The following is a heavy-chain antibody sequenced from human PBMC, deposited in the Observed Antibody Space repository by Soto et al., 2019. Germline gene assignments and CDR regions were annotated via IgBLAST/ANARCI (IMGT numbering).Heavy chain of an antibody. CDR3: ARGWGLVSDY. V-gene: IGHV4-30-2*01. J-gene: IGHJ4*02. D-gene: IGHD2-21*02. Sequence: SETLSLTCAVFGGSISSGGYSWILIRQPPGKGLEWIGYIYHSRSTYYNQSLKSRVTISVDRSKNQFSLKLSSVTAADTAVYYCARGWGLVSDYWGQGTLVTVSS. CDR2: IYHSRST. CDR1: GGSISSGGYS.